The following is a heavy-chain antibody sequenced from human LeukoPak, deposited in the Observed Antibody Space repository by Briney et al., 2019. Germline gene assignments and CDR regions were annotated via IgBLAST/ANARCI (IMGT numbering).Heavy chain of an antibody. Sequence: SETLSLTCTVSGGSISSYYWSWIWQPPGKGLEWIGYIYYSGSTNYNPSLKSRVTISVDTSKNQFSLKLSSVTAADTAVYYCAGHGGYGDYGGDAFDIWGQGTMVTVSS. D-gene: IGHD4-17*01. V-gene: IGHV4-59*08. CDR3: AGHGGYGDYGGDAFDI. J-gene: IGHJ3*02. CDR2: IYYSGST. CDR1: GGSISSYY.